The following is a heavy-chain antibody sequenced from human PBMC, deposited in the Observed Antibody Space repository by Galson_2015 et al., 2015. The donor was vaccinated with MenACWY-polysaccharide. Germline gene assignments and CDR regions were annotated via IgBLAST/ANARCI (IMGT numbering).Heavy chain of an antibody. D-gene: IGHD6-19*01. J-gene: IGHJ4*02. CDR3: ASTKAGTHYFEY. V-gene: IGHV1-8*01. Sequence: QSGAEVKKPGATVKVSCKASGYTFTSYDINWVRQATGQGLEWMGWMNPNSGNTGYAQKFQGRVTMTRNTSINTAYMELSSLTSEDTAVYYCASTKAGTHYFEYWGQGTLATVSS. CDR2: MNPNSGNT. CDR1: GYTFTSYD.